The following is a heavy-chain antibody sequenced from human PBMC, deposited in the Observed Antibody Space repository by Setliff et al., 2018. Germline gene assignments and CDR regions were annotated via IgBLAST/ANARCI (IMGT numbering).Heavy chain of an antibody. V-gene: IGHV4-34*01. Sequence: SETLSLTCAVYGGSFSGYYWSWIRQPPGKGLEWIGEINHSGSTNYNPSLKSRVTISLDTSKNQFSLKLSSVTAADTAVYYCARVAQWLDEYYFDYWGQGTLVTVSS. CDR3: ARVAQWLDEYYFDY. CDR2: INHSGST. CDR1: GGSFSGYY. J-gene: IGHJ4*02. D-gene: IGHD6-19*01.